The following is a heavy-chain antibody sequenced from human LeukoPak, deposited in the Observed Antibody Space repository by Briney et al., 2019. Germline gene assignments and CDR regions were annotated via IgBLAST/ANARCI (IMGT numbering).Heavy chain of an antibody. CDR1: GFTFSSYS. Sequence: GGSLRLSCAASGFTFSSYSMNWVRQAPGKGLEWVSYISSSSSTIYYADSVKGRFTISRDNAKNSLYLQMNSLRAEDTAVYYCARGAVGYYYYYYMDVRGKGTTVTVSS. D-gene: IGHD4-23*01. CDR2: ISSSSSTI. CDR3: ARGAVGYYYYYYMDV. V-gene: IGHV3-48*04. J-gene: IGHJ6*03.